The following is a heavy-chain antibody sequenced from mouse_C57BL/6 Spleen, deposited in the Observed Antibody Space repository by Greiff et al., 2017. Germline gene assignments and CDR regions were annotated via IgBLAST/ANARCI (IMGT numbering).Heavy chain of an antibody. CDR1: GYSITSGYY. CDR3: AIYDGYYVGFAY. CDR2: ISYDGSN. D-gene: IGHD2-3*01. V-gene: IGHV3-6*01. J-gene: IGHJ3*01. Sequence: EVKLQESGPGLVKPSQSLSLTCSVTGYSITSGYYWNWIRQFPGNKLEWMGYISYDGSNNYNPSLKNRISITRDTSKNQFFLKLNSVTTEDTATYYCAIYDGYYVGFAYWGQGTLVNVAA.